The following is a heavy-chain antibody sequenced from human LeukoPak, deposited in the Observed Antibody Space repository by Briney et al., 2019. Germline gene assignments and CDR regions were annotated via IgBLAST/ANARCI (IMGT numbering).Heavy chain of an antibody. J-gene: IGHJ4*02. D-gene: IGHD1-26*01. V-gene: IGHV1-2*06. CDR3: ARVPPYSGSYF. Sequence: ASVKVSCKASGYTFTGYYMHWVRQAPGQGLEWMGRINPNSGGTNYAQKFQGRVTMTRDTSTSTAYMELSRLRSDDTAVYYCARVPPYSGSYFWGQGTLVTVSS. CDR1: GYTFTGYY. CDR2: INPNSGGT.